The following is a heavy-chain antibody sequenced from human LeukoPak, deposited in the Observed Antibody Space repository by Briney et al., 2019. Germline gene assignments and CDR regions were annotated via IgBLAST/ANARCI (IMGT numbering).Heavy chain of an antibody. Sequence: SETLSLTCTVSGGSISSSSYYWGWIRQPPGKGLEWIGSIYYSGSTYYNPSLKSRVTISVDTSKNQFSLKLSSVTAADTAVYYCARTAPYSSSWFDYWGQGTLVTVSS. CDR2: IYYSGST. CDR3: ARTAPYSSSWFDY. D-gene: IGHD6-13*01. CDR1: GGSISSSSYY. V-gene: IGHV4-39*07. J-gene: IGHJ4*02.